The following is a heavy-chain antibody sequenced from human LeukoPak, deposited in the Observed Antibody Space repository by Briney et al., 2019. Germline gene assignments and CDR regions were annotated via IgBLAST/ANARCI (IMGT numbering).Heavy chain of an antibody. V-gene: IGHV4-4*07. CDR3: ARDDYGDYSGYYYYGMDV. Sequence: SETLSLTCTVSGGSISSYYWSWIRQPAGKGLEWIGRIYTSGSTNYNPSLKSRVTMSVDTSKNQFSLKLGSVTAADTAVYYCARDDYGDYSGYYYYGMDVWGQGTTVTVSS. D-gene: IGHD4-17*01. J-gene: IGHJ6*02. CDR2: IYTSGST. CDR1: GGSISSYY.